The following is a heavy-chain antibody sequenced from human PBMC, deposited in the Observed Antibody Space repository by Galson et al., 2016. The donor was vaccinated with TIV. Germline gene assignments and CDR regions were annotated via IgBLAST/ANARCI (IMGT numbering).Heavy chain of an antibody. CDR2: IWYDGSNK. CDR3: ARGRGYCDTTSCYVDY. CDR1: GFIFSSYG. V-gene: IGHV3-33*01. Sequence: SLRLSCAASGFIFSSYGMHWVRQAPGKGLEWVAVIWYDGSNKNYADSVKGRFTISRDNSKKMLFLQMNSLRAEDTAVYYCARGRGYCDTTSCYVDYWGQGTLVTVSS. J-gene: IGHJ4*02. D-gene: IGHD2-2*01.